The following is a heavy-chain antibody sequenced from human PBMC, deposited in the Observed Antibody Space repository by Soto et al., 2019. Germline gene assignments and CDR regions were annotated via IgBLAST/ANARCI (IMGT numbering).Heavy chain of an antibody. J-gene: IGHJ4*02. V-gene: IGHV1-8*02. CDR1: GYNYNTFD. CDR3: AGGNFRY. CDR2: MNPNSGNT. Sequence: APAKVSCKDSGYNYNTFDIYWVRQATGHGLEWMGWMNPNSGNTGYAQELRGRVTMTRNTSNTTAYMELTSLTSDDTGVYYCAGGNFRYWGQGTLVTVSS.